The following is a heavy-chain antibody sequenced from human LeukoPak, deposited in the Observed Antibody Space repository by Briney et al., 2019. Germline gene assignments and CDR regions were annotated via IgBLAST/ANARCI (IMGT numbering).Heavy chain of an antibody. CDR1: GFTFSSYS. Sequence: GGSLRLSCAASGFTFSSYSMNWVRQAPGKGLEWVSYISSSSSTIYYADSVKGRFTISRDNAKNSLYLQMNSLRAEDTAVYYCAREVVVRGVIMDYYYGMDVWGQGTTVTVSS. J-gene: IGHJ6*02. D-gene: IGHD3-10*01. CDR2: ISSSSSTI. CDR3: AREVVVRGVIMDYYYGMDV. V-gene: IGHV3-48*04.